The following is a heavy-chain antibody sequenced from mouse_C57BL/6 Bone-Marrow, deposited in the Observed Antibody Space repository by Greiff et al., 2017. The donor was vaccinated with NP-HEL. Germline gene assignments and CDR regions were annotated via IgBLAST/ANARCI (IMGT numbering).Heavy chain of an antibody. Sequence: EVKLVESEGGLVQPGSSMKLSCTASGFTFSDYYMAWVRQVPEKGLEWVANINYDGSSTYYLDSLKSRFIISRDNAKNILYLQMSSLKSEDTATYYCARDYYYGSSYYYAMDYWGQGTSVTVSS. J-gene: IGHJ4*01. D-gene: IGHD1-1*01. CDR1: GFTFSDYY. CDR2: INYDGSST. V-gene: IGHV5-16*01. CDR3: ARDYYYGSSYYYAMDY.